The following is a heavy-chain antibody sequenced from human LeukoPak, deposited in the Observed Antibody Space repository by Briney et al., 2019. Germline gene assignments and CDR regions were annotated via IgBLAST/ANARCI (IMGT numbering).Heavy chain of an antibody. CDR2: IYYSGST. D-gene: IGHD6-13*01. CDR1: GGSISSSGYY. J-gene: IGHJ6*02. Sequence: SETLSLTCTVSGGSISSSGYYWGWIRQPPGKGLEWIGSIYYSGSTYYNPSLKSRVTISVDTSKNQFSLKLSSVTAADTAVCYCARVAGVAAAEPPPYYYYGMDVWGQGTTVTVSS. CDR3: ARVAGVAAAEPPPYYYYGMDV. V-gene: IGHV4-39*01.